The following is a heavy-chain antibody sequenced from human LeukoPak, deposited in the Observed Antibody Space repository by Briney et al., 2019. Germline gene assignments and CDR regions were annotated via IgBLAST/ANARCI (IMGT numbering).Heavy chain of an antibody. CDR3: ARDLPYYYDSSQWFDP. D-gene: IGHD3-22*01. J-gene: IGHJ5*02. Sequence: SETLSLTCTVSGGPISSSSYYWGWIRQPPGKGLEWIGSIYYSGSTYYNPSLKSRVTISVDTSKNQFSLKLSSVTAADTAVYYCARDLPYYYDSSQWFDPWGQGILVTVSS. CDR2: IYYSGST. CDR1: GGPISSSSYY. V-gene: IGHV4-39*02.